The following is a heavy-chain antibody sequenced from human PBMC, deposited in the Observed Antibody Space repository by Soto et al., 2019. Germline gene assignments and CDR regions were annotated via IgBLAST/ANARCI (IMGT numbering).Heavy chain of an antibody. J-gene: IGHJ6*02. CDR1: GDFNTNFY. CDR3: ARLNGYCIRGSCHGHYAMDV. CDR2: IYSSGST. D-gene: IGHD2-15*01. V-gene: IGHV4-4*08. Sequence: SETLSLTCIVSGDFNTNFYWSWIRQSPGKGLEWMGFIYSSGSTNYNPSLKSRVTISVDTSKNQFSLKMTSVSAADTAVYYCARLNGYCIRGSCHGHYAMDVWGQGTTVTVSS.